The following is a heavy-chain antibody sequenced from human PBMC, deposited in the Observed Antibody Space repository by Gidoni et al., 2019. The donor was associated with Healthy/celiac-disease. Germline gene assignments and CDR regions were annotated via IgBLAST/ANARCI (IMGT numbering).Heavy chain of an antibody. J-gene: IGHJ4*02. CDR3: ARPGFLEWLLSPFDY. Sequence: QVQLQESGPGLVKPSETLSLTCTVSGYSISSGYYWGWIRQPPGKGLEWIGSIYHSGSTYYNPSLKSRVTISVDTSKTQFSLKLSSVTAADTAVYYCARPGFLEWLLSPFDYWGQGTLVTVSS. CDR1: GYSISSGYY. CDR2: IYHSGST. V-gene: IGHV4-38-2*02. D-gene: IGHD3-3*01.